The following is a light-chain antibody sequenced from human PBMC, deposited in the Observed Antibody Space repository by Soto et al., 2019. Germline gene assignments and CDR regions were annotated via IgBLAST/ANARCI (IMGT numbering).Light chain of an antibody. V-gene: IGLV4-69*01. J-gene: IGLJ3*02. Sequence: QSVLTQSPSASASLGASVKLTCTLSSGHSSYAIAWHQQQPEKGPRYLMKLNSDGSHSKGDGIPDRFSGSSSGTERYLTIAILQSEDEADYYCQTWSTGIRVFGGGTKLTVL. CDR3: QTWSTGIRV. CDR2: LNSDGSH. CDR1: SGHSSYA.